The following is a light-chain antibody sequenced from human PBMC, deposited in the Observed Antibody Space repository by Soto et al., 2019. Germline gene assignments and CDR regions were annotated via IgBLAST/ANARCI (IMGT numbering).Light chain of an antibody. CDR1: QDVSSN. CDR3: QQYIRWPLT. Sequence: EMVVTQSPATLSVSPGERATLSCRASQDVSSNLAWYQQKPGKAPRLLIYGASTRATGTPARFSGSGSGTEFTLTISSLQSEDYAVYFCQQYIRWPLTFGGGTKVEIK. CDR2: GAS. V-gene: IGKV3-15*01. J-gene: IGKJ4*01.